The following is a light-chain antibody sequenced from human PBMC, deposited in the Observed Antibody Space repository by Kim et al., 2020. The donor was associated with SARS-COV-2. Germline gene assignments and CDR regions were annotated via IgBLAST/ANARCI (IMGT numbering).Light chain of an antibody. CDR2: AAS. CDR3: QQYYSYPQT. CDR1: QDISHY. V-gene: IGKV1-16*02. Sequence: SASVGDRVTITCRAGQDISHYLAWFQQQPGKAPKSLIHAASVLQSGVPSKFSGSGSGTDFTLTISSLQPEDFATYYCQQYYSYPQTFGGGTRVEIK. J-gene: IGKJ4*01.